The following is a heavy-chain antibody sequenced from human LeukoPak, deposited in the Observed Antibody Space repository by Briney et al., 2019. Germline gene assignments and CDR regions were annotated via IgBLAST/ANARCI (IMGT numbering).Heavy chain of an antibody. J-gene: IGHJ4*02. CDR1: GFTLSSYE. D-gene: IGHD1-26*01. V-gene: IGHV3-48*03. CDR2: ISSSGSTI. CDR3: ARDLIQWGLPLHHFDF. Sequence: RGSLRLSWAASGFTLSSYEMNWVRQAPGKGLGWVSYISSSGSTIYYADSVKGRFTISRDNPKNSLYLQMNSLRAEDTAVYYCARDLIQWGLPLHHFDFWGQGTLVTVSS.